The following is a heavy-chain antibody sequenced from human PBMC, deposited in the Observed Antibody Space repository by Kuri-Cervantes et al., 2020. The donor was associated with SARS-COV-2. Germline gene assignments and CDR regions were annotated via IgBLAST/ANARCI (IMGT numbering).Heavy chain of an antibody. V-gene: IGHV4-59*01. D-gene: IGHD3-3*01. Sequence: SETLSLTCTVSGGSISSYYWSWIRQPPGKGLEWIGYIYYSGSTNYNPSLKSRVTISVDTSKNQFSLKLSSVTAADTAVYYCARDGRAITIFGNFDYWGQGTLVTVSS. CDR3: ARDGRAITIFGNFDY. CDR1: GGSISSYY. CDR2: IYYSGST. J-gene: IGHJ4*02.